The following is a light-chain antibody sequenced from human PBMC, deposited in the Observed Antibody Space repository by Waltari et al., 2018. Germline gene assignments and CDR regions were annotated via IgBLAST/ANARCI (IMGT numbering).Light chain of an antibody. CDR2: EVS. J-gene: IGLJ2*01. Sequence: QAALTQPPSMSGSPGQSITISCTGTSSDIGGYNRFSWYQLHPGKAPKLMIYEVSKRPSGVSDRFSGSKSGNTASLTISGLQAEDESDYFCSSFAGSHSVLFGGGTRLTVL. CDR3: SSFAGSHSVL. CDR1: SSDIGGYNR. V-gene: IGLV2-11*01.